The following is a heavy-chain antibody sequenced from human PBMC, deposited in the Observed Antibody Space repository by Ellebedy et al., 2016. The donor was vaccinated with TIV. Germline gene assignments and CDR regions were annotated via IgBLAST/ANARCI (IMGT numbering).Heavy chain of an antibody. CDR1: GYTFINYG. CDR2: VSTYSDYT. V-gene: IGHV1-18*01. J-gene: IGHJ4*02. D-gene: IGHD3-10*01. CDR3: ARDAPGSYSDY. Sequence: AASVKVSCKASGYTFINYGISWVRQAPGQGLEWMGWVSTYSDYTYYAQNLQGRVTMTTDASTTTAYMELTSLTSDDTAVYYCARDAPGSYSDYWGRGTLVTVSS.